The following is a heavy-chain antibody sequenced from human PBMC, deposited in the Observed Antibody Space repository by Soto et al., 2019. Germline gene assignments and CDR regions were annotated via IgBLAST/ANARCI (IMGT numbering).Heavy chain of an antibody. CDR3: ARDRGPSSGYYPYWFDP. V-gene: IGHV1-69*14. CDR2: IIPIFGTA. J-gene: IGHJ5*02. Sequence: QVQLVQSGAEVKKPGSSVKVSCKASGGTFSSYAITWVRQAPGQGLEWMGGIIPIFGTANYAQKFQARVKMTADKSTYTAYMELRSLRSEYTAVYYCARDRGPSSGYYPYWFDPWGQGTLVTVSS. CDR1: GGTFSSYA. D-gene: IGHD3-22*01.